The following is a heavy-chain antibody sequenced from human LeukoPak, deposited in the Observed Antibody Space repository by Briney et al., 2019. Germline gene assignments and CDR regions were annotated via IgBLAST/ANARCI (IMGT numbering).Heavy chain of an antibody. CDR3: AREGGPYRPLDY. CDR2: INHSGST. V-gene: IGHV4-34*01. J-gene: IGHJ4*02. CDR1: GGSFSGYY. Sequence: SETLSLTCAVYGGSFSGYYWSWIRQPPGKGLEWIGEINHSGSTNYNPSLKSRVTISVDKSENHISLKLTSVTAADTAVYYCAREGGPYRPLDYSGQGTLVTVAS.